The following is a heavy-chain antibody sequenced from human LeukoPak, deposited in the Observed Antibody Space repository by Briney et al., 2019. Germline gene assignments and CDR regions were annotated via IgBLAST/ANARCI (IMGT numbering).Heavy chain of an antibody. CDR2: IKQDGSEK. CDR1: RFTFSSYW. J-gene: IGHJ4*02. V-gene: IGHV3-7*05. CDR3: ARGHRVLLWFGELFDY. Sequence: GGSLRLSCAASRFTFSSYWMSWVRQAPGKGLEWVANIKQDGSEKYHVDSVKGRFTISRDNAKNSLYLQMNSLRAEDTAVYYCARGHRVLLWFGELFDYWGQGTLVTVSS. D-gene: IGHD3-10*01.